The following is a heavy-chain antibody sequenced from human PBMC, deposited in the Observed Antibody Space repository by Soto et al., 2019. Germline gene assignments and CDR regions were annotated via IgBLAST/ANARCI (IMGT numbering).Heavy chain of an antibody. J-gene: IGHJ6*02. CDR3: AKSYSSSSAFGFYYYYGMDV. Sequence: GGSLRLSCAASGFTFSSYAMSWVRQAPGKGLGWVSAISGSGGSTYYADSVKGRFTISRDNSKNTLYLQMNSLRAEDTAVYYCAKSYSSSSAFGFYYYYGMDVWGQGTTVTVSS. CDR2: ISGSGGST. V-gene: IGHV3-23*01. D-gene: IGHD6-6*01. CDR1: GFTFSSYA.